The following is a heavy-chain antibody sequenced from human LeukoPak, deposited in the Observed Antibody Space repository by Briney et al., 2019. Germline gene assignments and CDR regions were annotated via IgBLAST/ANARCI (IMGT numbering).Heavy chain of an antibody. CDR1: GFTVSSNY. D-gene: IGHD3-22*01. CDR2: IYSAGNT. J-gene: IGHJ4*02. V-gene: IGHV3-66*01. Sequence: GGSLRLSCAASGFTVSSNYMSWVRQAPGKGLEWVSVIYSAGNTYYADSVQGRFTMSRENPENTLYLQMNSLRAEDTAVYYCARAHARAYYYGFDYWGPGTLVTVSS. CDR3: ARAHARAYYYGFDY.